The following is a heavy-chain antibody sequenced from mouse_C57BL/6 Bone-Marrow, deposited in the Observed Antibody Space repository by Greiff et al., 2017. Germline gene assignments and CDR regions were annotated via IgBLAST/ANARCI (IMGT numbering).Heavy chain of an antibody. V-gene: IGHV1-19*01. J-gene: IGHJ2*01. CDR2: INPYNGGT. CDR3: ARDADYYGSYFDY. D-gene: IGHD1-1*01. CDR1: GYTFTDYY. Sequence: EVKLQQSGPVLVKPGASVKMSCKASGYTFTDYYMNWVKQSHGKSLEWIGVINPYNGGTSYNQKFKGKATLTVDKSSSTAYMELNSLTSEDSAVYYCARDADYYGSYFDYWGQGTTLTVSS.